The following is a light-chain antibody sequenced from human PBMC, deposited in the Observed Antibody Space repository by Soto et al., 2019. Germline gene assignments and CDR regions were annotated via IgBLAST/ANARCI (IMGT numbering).Light chain of an antibody. CDR2: GAS. CDR1: QSVSSN. CDR3: QQYNNWPPLT. Sequence: EIVMTQSPATLSVSPRERATRSCRASQSVSSNLAWYQQKPGQAPRLLIYGASTRATGIPARFSGSGSGTEFTLTISILQSEDFAVYDCQQYNNWPPLTFGPGTKVDIK. J-gene: IGKJ3*01. V-gene: IGKV3-15*01.